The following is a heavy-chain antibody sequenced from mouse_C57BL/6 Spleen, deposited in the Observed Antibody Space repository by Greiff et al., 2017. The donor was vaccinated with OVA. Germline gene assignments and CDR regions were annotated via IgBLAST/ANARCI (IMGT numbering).Heavy chain of an antibody. V-gene: IGHV1-64*01. CDR2: IHPNSGST. J-gene: IGHJ1*03. Sequence: QVQLQQPGAELVKPGASVKLSCKASGYTFTSYWMHWVKQRPGQGLEWIGMIHPNSGSTNYNEKFKSKATLTVDKSSSTAYMQLSSLTSEDSAVYFCAILDGDWYFDVWGTGTTVTVSS. CDR3: AILDGDWYFDV. CDR1: GYTFTSYW.